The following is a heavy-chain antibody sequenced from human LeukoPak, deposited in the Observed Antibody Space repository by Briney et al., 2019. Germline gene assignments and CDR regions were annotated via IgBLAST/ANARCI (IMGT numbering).Heavy chain of an antibody. D-gene: IGHD3-22*01. J-gene: IGHJ4*02. CDR2: VSSSAGST. CDR1: GFTFSDYA. Sequence: PGGSLRLSCAASGFTFSDYAMSWVRQAPGKGLEWVSSVSSSAGSTSYADSVKGRFTISRDNSKNTLYLQMKSLRAEDTAVYFCAKLRRYYYDSTGYSEYWGQGTLVTVSS. V-gene: IGHV3-23*01. CDR3: AKLRRYYYDSTGYSEY.